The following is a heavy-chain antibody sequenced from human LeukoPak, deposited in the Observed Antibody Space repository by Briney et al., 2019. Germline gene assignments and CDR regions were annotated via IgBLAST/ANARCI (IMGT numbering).Heavy chain of an antibody. CDR2: IKTKIDGGTI. J-gene: IGHJ4*02. D-gene: IGHD1-26*01. Sequence: GGSLRLSCAASGLSFSNDWMSWVRQAPGKGLEWVGRIKTKIDGGTIDYAAPVKGRFTISRDDSRNMLYLQMRSLRTEDTAVYYCTTDHEWAGYFGSRKPYDYWGQGTLVTVSS. CDR1: GLSFSNDW. CDR3: TTDHEWAGYFGSRKPYDY. V-gene: IGHV3-15*01.